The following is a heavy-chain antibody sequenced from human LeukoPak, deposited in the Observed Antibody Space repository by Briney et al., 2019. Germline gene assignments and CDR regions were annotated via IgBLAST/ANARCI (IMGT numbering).Heavy chain of an antibody. CDR3: AKDLSGSRAH. V-gene: IGHV3-23*01. D-gene: IGHD3-10*01. J-gene: IGHJ4*02. CDR2: ISGSGGST. Sequence: GGTLRLSCAASGFTFSNYGMSWVRQAPGKGLEWVSVISGSGGSTYYADSVKGRFTISRDNSKNTLSLQMNSLKAEDTAIYYCAKDLSGSRAHWGQGTLVTVSS. CDR1: GFTFSNYG.